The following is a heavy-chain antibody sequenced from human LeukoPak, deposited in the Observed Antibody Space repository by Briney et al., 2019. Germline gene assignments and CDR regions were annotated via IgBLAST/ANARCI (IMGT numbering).Heavy chain of an antibody. CDR1: GFTFSSYW. CDR2: INTDGSST. CDR3: TTEGGYCSGGSCYFDY. J-gene: IGHJ4*02. Sequence: GGSLRLSCAASGFTFSSYWMHWVRQAPGKGLVWVSRINTDGSSTSYADSVKGRFTISRDNAKNTLYLQMNSLKTEDTAVYYCTTEGGYCSGGSCYFDYWGQGTLVTVSS. D-gene: IGHD2-15*01. V-gene: IGHV3-74*01.